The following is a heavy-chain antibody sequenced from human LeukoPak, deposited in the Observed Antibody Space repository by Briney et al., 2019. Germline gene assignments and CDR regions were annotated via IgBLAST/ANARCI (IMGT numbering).Heavy chain of an antibody. Sequence: SETLSLTCTVSSGSISSYYWSWLRQPAGKGLEWIGRIYTSGSTDYNSSLKSRVAMSLDTSKNQFSLKLRSVTAADTAVYYCARDWNAGSGWFLWFDPWGQGTLVTVSS. CDR1: SGSISSYY. CDR3: ARDWNAGSGWFLWFDP. D-gene: IGHD6-19*01. CDR2: IYTSGST. J-gene: IGHJ5*02. V-gene: IGHV4-4*07.